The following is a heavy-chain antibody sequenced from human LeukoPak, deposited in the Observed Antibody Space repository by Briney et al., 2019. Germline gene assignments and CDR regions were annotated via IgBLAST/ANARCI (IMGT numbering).Heavy chain of an antibody. CDR2: IYYSGST. D-gene: IGHD3-22*01. CDR3: ARPGHYYDSSGYAVTFDI. Sequence: SETLSLTCTVSGGSISSYYWSWIRQPPGKGLEWIGYIYYSGSTNYNPSLKSRVTISVDTSKNQFSLKLSSVTAADTAVYYCARPGHYYDSSGYAVTFDIWGQGTMVTVSS. CDR1: GGSISSYY. J-gene: IGHJ3*02. V-gene: IGHV4-59*08.